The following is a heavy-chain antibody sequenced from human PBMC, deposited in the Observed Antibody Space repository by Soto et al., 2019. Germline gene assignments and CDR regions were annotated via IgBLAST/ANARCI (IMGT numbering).Heavy chain of an antibody. D-gene: IGHD3-10*01. Sequence: QLQLQESGPGLVKPSETLSLTCTVSGGSISSSSYYWGWIRQPPGKGLEWIGSIYYSGSTYYNPSLKSRVTISVDTSKNQFSLKLSSVTAADTAVYYCARSPASSLRPPSVWFGELVYYYYYYMDVWGKGTTVTVSS. CDR1: GGSISSSSYY. CDR2: IYYSGST. CDR3: ARSPASSLRPPSVWFGELVYYYYYYMDV. J-gene: IGHJ6*03. V-gene: IGHV4-39*01.